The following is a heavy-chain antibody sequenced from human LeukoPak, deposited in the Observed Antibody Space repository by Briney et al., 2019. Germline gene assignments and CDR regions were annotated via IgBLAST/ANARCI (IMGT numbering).Heavy chain of an antibody. CDR1: GYTFTGYY. CDR2: INPNSGGT. D-gene: IGHD3-22*01. Sequence: ASVKVSCTASGYTFTGYYMHWVRQAPGQGLEWMGRINPNSGGTNYAQKFQGRVTMTRDTSISTAYMELSRLRSDDTAVYYCAVLDSSGYYYPGFDYWGQGTLVTVSS. J-gene: IGHJ4*02. CDR3: AVLDSSGYYYPGFDY. V-gene: IGHV1-2*06.